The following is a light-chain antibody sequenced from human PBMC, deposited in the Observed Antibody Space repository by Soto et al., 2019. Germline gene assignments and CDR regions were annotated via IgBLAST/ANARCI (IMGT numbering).Light chain of an antibody. Sequence: QSVLTQPPSASGTPGQRVTISCSGSSSNIGSNPVDWYQQLPGTAPKLLVFYNNQRPSGVPDRFSGSKSGTSASLAISGLQSEDEADYYCAAWDDSLNGWVFGGGTKLTVL. CDR2: YNN. J-gene: IGLJ3*02. CDR1: SSNIGSNP. V-gene: IGLV1-44*01. CDR3: AAWDDSLNGWV.